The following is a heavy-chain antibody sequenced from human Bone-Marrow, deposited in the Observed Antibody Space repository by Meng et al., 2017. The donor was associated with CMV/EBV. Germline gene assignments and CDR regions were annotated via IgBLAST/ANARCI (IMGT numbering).Heavy chain of an antibody. CDR1: GFTFDDYG. D-gene: IGHD1-26*01. CDR3: ARALKPGGIVGATADY. V-gene: IGHV3-20*04. J-gene: IGHJ4*02. CDR2: INWNGGST. Sequence: GGSLRLSCAASGFTFDDYGMSWVRQAPGKGLEWVSGINWNGGSTGYADSVKGRFTISRDNAKNSLYLQMNSLRAEDTALYYCARALKPGGIVGATADYWGQGTLVTFSS.